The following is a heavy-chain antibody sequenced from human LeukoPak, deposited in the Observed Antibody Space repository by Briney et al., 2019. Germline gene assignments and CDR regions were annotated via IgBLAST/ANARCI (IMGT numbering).Heavy chain of an antibody. CDR1: GFTFSRHG. Sequence: GGSLRLSCAASGFTFSRHGMHWVRQAPGKGLEWVAVISLDGSSKYYADSVKGRFTISRDDSKNTLYLQMNGLIPEDTAIYYCAKDRNYYFDYWGQGTLVSVSS. CDR2: ISLDGSSK. J-gene: IGHJ4*02. V-gene: IGHV3-30*18. D-gene: IGHD3-10*01. CDR3: AKDRNYYFDY.